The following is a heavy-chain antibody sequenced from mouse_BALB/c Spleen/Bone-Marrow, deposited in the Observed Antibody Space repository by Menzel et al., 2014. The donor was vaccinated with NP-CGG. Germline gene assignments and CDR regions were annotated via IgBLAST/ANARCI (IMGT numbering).Heavy chain of an antibody. CDR3: ARHEYIYFAMVY. CDR1: GFAFSNYD. Sequence: EVKLVESGGGLVKPGGSLKLSCAASGFAFSNYDMSWVRQTPEKRLEWVAYITSGGGRPYYPDTVKGRFTISRDNAKNTLYLQMSSLKSEGTSMYYCARHEYIYFAMVYRGQGTSVTVSS. D-gene: IGHD1-3*01. V-gene: IGHV5-12-1*01. CDR2: ITSGGGRP. J-gene: IGHJ4*01.